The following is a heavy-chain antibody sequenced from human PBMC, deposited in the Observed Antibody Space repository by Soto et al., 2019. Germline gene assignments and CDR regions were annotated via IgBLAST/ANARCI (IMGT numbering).Heavy chain of an antibody. CDR2: IYYSGST. CDR3: ASSSSGWYDAFDI. D-gene: IGHD6-19*01. V-gene: IGHV4-59*01. CDR1: GGSISSYY. J-gene: IGHJ3*02. Sequence: SETLSLTCTVSGGSISSYYWSWIRQPPGKGLEWIGYIYYSGSTNYNPSLKSRVTISVDTSKNQFSLKLSSVTAADTAVYYCASSSSGWYDAFDIWGQGTMVTVSS.